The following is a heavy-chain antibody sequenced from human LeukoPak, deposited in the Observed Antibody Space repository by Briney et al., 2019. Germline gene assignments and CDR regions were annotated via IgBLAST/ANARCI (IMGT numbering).Heavy chain of an antibody. CDR2: ISGSSSYI. CDR3: AKGLERKSRLDS. Sequence: GGSLRLSCAASGFTFSSYTMNWVRQAPGKGLEWVSSISGSSSYIFQADSVMGRFTVSRDNTKNSLYLQMNSLRAEDTALYYCAKGLERKSRLDSWGQGTLVTVSS. J-gene: IGHJ4*02. V-gene: IGHV3-21*04. D-gene: IGHD1-1*01. CDR1: GFTFSSYT.